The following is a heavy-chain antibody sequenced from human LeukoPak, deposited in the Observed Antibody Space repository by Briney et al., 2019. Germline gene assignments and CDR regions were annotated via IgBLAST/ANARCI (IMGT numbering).Heavy chain of an antibody. V-gene: IGHV1-24*01. CDR3: ATVLDYGDYSGLYVFDY. J-gene: IGHJ4*02. D-gene: IGHD4-17*01. CDR1: GYTLTELS. CDR2: FDPEDGET. Sequence: ASVKVSCKVSGYTLTELSMHWVRQAPGKGLEWMGGFDPEDGETIYAQKFQGRDTMTEDTSTDTAYMELSSLRSEDTAVYYCATVLDYGDYSGLYVFDYWGQGTLVTVSS.